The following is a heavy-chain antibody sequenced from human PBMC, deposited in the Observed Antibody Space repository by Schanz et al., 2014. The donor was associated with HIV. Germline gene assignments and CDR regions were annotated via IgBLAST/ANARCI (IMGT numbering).Heavy chain of an antibody. Sequence: QVQLVQSGTEVKKPGASVRLSCKASGYSFNDYYIHWIRQAPGQGLEWMGWIKPNDGGTKSAQKFLGRVTMTRDSSISTAYMELTRLTSDDTAVYYCARQLAAAGTSVCDYWGQGTLVTVSS. CDR1: GYSFNDYY. V-gene: IGHV1-2*02. D-gene: IGHD6-13*01. J-gene: IGHJ4*02. CDR3: ARQLAAAGTSVCDY. CDR2: IKPNDGGT.